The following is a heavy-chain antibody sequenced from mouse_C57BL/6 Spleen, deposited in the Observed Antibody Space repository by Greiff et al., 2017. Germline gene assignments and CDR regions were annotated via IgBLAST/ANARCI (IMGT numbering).Heavy chain of an antibody. D-gene: IGHD4-1*01. CDR3: AQTGTGFDY. CDR2: ISSGSSTI. Sequence: EVKLVESGGGLVKPGGSLKLSCAASGFTFSDYGMHWVRQAPEKGLEWVAYISSGSSTIYYAATVKGRFTISRDNAKNTLFLQMTSLRSEDTAMYYCAQTGTGFDYWGQGTTLTVSS. V-gene: IGHV5-17*01. CDR1: GFTFSDYG. J-gene: IGHJ2*01.